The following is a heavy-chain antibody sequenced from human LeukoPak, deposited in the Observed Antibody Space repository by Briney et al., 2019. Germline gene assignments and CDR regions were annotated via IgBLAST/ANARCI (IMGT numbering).Heavy chain of an antibody. J-gene: IGHJ2*01. CDR3: ARTYSGSYYGWYFDL. D-gene: IGHD1-26*01. CDR2: INAGNGNT. V-gene: IGHV1-3*01. CDR1: GYTFTSYA. Sequence: GASVKVSCKASGYTFTSYAMHWVRQAPGQRLEWMGWINAGNGNTKYSQKFQGRVTITRDTSASTAYMELSILRSEDTAVYYCARTYSGSYYGWYFDLWGRGTLVTVSS.